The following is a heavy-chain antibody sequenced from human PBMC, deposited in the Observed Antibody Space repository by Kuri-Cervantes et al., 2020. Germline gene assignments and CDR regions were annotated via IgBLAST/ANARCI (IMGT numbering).Heavy chain of an antibody. CDR1: GFTFSSYS. Sequence: GGSLRLSCAASGFTFSSYSMNWVRQAPGKGLEWVSYISSSSSTIYYADSVKGRFTISRDNAKNSLYLQMNSLRDEDTAVYYCARDRDPIVVVIGYFQHWGQGTLVTVSS. V-gene: IGHV3-48*02. CDR2: ISSSSSTI. J-gene: IGHJ1*01. D-gene: IGHD3-22*01. CDR3: ARDRDPIVVVIGYFQH.